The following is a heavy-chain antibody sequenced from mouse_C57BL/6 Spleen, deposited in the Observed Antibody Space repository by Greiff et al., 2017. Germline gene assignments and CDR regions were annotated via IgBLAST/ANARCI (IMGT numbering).Heavy chain of an antibody. Sequence: EVQLVESGGGLVKPGGSLKLSCAASGFTFSDYGMHWVRQAPEKGLEWVAYISSGSSTIYYADTVKGRFTISRDNAKNTLFLQMTSLRSEDTAMYYCARSYYGSSADYAMDNWGQGTSVTVSA. V-gene: IGHV5-17*01. J-gene: IGHJ4*01. CDR3: ARSYYGSSADYAMDN. CDR2: ISSGSSTI. D-gene: IGHD1-1*01. CDR1: GFTFSDYG.